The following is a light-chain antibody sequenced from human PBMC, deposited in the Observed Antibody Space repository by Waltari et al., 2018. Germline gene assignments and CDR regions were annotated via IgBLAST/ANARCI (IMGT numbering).Light chain of an antibody. CDR2: DVS. CDR3: CSYAGSYTFVV. Sequence: QSALTQPRSVSGSPGQSVTISCTGTSSDVGGYNYVSWYQQHPGKAPKLMIYDVSKRPSGGPDRFSGSKSGNTASLTISGRQAEDEADYYCCSYAGSYTFVVFGGGTKLTVL. CDR1: SSDVGGYNY. V-gene: IGLV2-11*01. J-gene: IGLJ2*01.